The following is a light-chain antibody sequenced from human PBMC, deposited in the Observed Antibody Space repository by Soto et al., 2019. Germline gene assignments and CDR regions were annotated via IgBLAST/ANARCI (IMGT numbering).Light chain of an antibody. V-gene: IGKV3-20*01. CDR3: QQCATLPPT. J-gene: IGKJ1*01. CDR2: DAN. Sequence: EIVLTQSPSTLSLSPGERATLSCRASRTVEKNYLAWYRQKPGQAPRLLVDDANRRDAGIPDRFSGSGSETDFNLTISRLEPEDFAVYYCQQCATLPPTFDPGTKVEIK. CDR1: RTVEKNY.